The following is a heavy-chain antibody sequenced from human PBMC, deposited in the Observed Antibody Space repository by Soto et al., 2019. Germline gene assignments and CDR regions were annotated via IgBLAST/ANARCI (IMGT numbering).Heavy chain of an antibody. V-gene: IGHV3-7*03. CDR3: ARDLPGYCTTTDCYSYFDY. D-gene: IGHD2-2*02. J-gene: IGHJ4*02. CDR2: IQQDGSEK. CDR1: GFTFTSYS. Sequence: EVQLVESGGGLVQPGGSLRLSCAVSGFTFTSYSMSWVRQAPGEGLEWVANIQQDGSEKYYVDSVKGRFTISRDNAKNSLYLQMNSLRAEDTAVYYCARDLPGYCTTTDCYSYFDYWGQGTLGTVSS.